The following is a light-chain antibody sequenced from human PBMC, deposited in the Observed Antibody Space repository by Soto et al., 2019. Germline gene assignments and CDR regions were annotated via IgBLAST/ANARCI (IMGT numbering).Light chain of an antibody. CDR2: STN. V-gene: IGLV1-44*01. CDR3: AAWDDSLNGWV. J-gene: IGLJ3*02. Sequence: QLVLTQSPSVSGTPGQRVTISCSGSSSNIESNTVNWYQQLPGTAPKLLIYSTNQRPSGVPDRFSGSKSGTSASLAISGLQSEDEADYYCAAWDDSLNGWVFGGGTKLTVL. CDR1: SSNIESNT.